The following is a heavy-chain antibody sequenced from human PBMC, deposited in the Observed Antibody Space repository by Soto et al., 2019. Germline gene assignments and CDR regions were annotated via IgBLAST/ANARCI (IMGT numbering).Heavy chain of an antibody. Sequence: GSLRLSCVGSGFTFSSYNMNWVRQAPGKGLEWVSFISSGSEYRYYADSVRGRFNISRDNAQKSVYLLLNSLRPEDTAVYYCTRDRQLIQDWFDPWGQGTPVTVSS. V-gene: IGHV3-21*01. D-gene: IGHD3-16*01. CDR3: TRDRQLIQDWFDP. CDR1: GFTFSSYN. J-gene: IGHJ5*02. CDR2: ISSGSEYR.